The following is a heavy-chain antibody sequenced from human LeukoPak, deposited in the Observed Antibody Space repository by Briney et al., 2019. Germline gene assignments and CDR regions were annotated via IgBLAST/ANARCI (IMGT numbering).Heavy chain of an antibody. Sequence: PGGSRRLSCAASGFTFSDHFMDWVRQATGKGLEWVGRSRNKANSYTTEYAASVKGRFTISRDDSKNSVYLQMNSLKTEDTAVYYCARRQFDSFGSDYWGQGTLVTVSS. V-gene: IGHV3-72*01. CDR3: ARRQFDSFGSDY. CDR1: GFTFSDHF. CDR2: SRNKANSYTT. J-gene: IGHJ4*02. D-gene: IGHD3-22*01.